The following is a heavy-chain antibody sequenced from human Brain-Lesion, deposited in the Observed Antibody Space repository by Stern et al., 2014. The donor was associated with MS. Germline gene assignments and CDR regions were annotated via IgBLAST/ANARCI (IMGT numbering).Heavy chain of an antibody. CDR3: ARGVGDY. D-gene: IGHD3-16*01. Sequence: EVQLEESGGGLVQPGGSLRLSCAASGFHFSSYWMPWVRQFPEKGLFWVSQINRDGSDTSYADSVKGRFSISRDNIRNMLYLRMTSLRAEDTAVYYCARGVGDYWGQGARVTVSS. J-gene: IGHJ4*02. V-gene: IGHV3-74*02. CDR2: INRDGSDT. CDR1: GFHFSSYW.